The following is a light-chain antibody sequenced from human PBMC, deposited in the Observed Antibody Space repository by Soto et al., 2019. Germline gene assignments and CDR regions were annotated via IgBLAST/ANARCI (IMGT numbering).Light chain of an antibody. J-gene: IGLJ1*01. CDR1: SSEVGTYNY. CDR3: SSYTSSSTHNYV. Sequence: QSALTQPASVSGSPGQSITISCTGNSSEVGTYNYVSWYQHHPGKVPKLMIYEVSNRPSGVSNRFSGSKSDNTASLTISGLQAEDEADYYCSSYTSSSTHNYVFGTGTKLTVL. V-gene: IGLV2-14*01. CDR2: EVS.